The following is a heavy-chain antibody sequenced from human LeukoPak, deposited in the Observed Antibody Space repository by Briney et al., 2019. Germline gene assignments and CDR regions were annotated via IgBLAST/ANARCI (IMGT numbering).Heavy chain of an antibody. CDR1: GGSISSGVYY. V-gene: IGHV4-31*03. Sequence: SETLSLTCTVSGGSISSGVYYWSWIRQHPGQGLEWIGYIYYSGSTYYNPSLKSRVTISVDTSKNQFSLKLSSVTAADTAVYYCARYLSSSWSNYYYYYGMDVWGQGTTVTVSS. J-gene: IGHJ6*02. CDR2: IYYSGST. CDR3: ARYLSSSWSNYYYYYGMDV. D-gene: IGHD6-13*01.